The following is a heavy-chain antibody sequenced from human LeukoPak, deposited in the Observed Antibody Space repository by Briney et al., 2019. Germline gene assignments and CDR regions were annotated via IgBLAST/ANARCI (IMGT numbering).Heavy chain of an antibody. V-gene: IGHV3-23*01. CDR2: ISGSGGST. Sequence: GGSLRLSCAASGFTFSSYAMSLVRQAPGKGLEWVSAISGSGGSTYYADSVKGRFTISRDNSKNTLYLQMNSLRAEDTAVYYCTKRYGSGWSDYWGQGTLVTVSS. D-gene: IGHD6-19*01. CDR3: TKRYGSGWSDY. CDR1: GFTFSSYA. J-gene: IGHJ4*02.